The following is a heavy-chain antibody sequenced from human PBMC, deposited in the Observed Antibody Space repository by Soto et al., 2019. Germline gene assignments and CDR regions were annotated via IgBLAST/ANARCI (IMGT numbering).Heavy chain of an antibody. CDR1: GYTFTSYG. V-gene: IGHV1-18*01. CDR2: ISTYNGDT. J-gene: IGHJ4*02. Sequence: ASVKVSCKASGYTFTSYGISWVRQAPGQGLEWMGRISTYNGDTNYAQNLQGRVTMTTDTSTSTAYMELRSLRSDDTAVYYSARAMVRGVLDYWGQGSLVTVSS. D-gene: IGHD3-10*01. CDR3: ARAMVRGVLDY.